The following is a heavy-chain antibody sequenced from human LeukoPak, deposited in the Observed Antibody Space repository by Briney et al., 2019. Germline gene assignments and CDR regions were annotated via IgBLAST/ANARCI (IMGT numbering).Heavy chain of an antibody. V-gene: IGHV3-30-3*01. CDR3: ARGLVSGSQRGYFDY. J-gene: IGHJ4*01. D-gene: IGHD1-26*01. Sequence: PPGGSLRLSCAASEFTFSHYAMHWVRQAPGKGLEWVAVISYDGSNKYYADSVKGRFTISRDNSKNTLYLQTNSLRTDDTAVYYCARGLVSGSQRGYFDYWGHGALVTVSS. CDR1: EFTFSHYA. CDR2: ISYDGSNK.